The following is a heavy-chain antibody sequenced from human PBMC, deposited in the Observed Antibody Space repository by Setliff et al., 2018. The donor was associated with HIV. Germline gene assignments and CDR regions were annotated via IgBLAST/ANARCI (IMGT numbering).Heavy chain of an antibody. V-gene: IGHV3-21*01. D-gene: IGHD3-10*01. CDR3: ARSRGIGNYHWDV. Sequence: KPGGSLRLSCGASGFTFSSFAMNWVRHAPGKGLEWVSAVSGSGTATEYADSVRGRFTISRDDARQSLYLQMDNVGVEDTAVYYCARSRGIGNYHWDVWGTGTTVTVSS. CDR1: GFTFSSFA. J-gene: IGHJ6*04. CDR2: VSGSGTAT.